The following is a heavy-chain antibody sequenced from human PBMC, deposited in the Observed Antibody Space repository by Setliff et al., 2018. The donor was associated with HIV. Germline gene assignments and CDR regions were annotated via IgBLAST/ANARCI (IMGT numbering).Heavy chain of an antibody. CDR2: VIPSFATA. V-gene: IGHV1-69*13. CDR1: GGTFKNLA. J-gene: IGHJ4*02. D-gene: IGHD6-6*01. CDR3: ARDPTGGAARFDY. Sequence: SVKVSCKASGGTFKNLAISWVRQAPGQGLEWMGGVIPSFATANYAQKFQGRITITADESTNTAYMELSSLKSEDTAVYYCARDPTGGAARFDYWGQGTLVTVSS.